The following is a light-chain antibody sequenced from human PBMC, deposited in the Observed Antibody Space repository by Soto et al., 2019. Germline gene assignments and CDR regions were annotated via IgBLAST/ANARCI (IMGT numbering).Light chain of an antibody. CDR3: QQYGNSPIT. CDR2: AAS. J-gene: IGKJ5*01. V-gene: IGKV3-20*01. CDR1: QSVRSSY. Sequence: EVGITHSPDSLSLSPRESATLSCRASQSVRSSYLAWYQQTPGQTPRLLIYAASSRATGIPDRFSGSGSGTDFTLAISRLEPEDFAVYYCQQYGNSPITFGQGTRLANK.